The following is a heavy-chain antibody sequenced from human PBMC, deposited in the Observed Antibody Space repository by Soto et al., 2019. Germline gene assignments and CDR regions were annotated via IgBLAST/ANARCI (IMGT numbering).Heavy chain of an antibody. D-gene: IGHD3-3*01. CDR3: ATVGITIFGVVTIPRGNWFGP. Sequence: GASVKVSCKVSGYTLTELSMHWVRQAPGKGLEWMGGFDPEDGETIYAQKFQGRVTMTEDTSTDTAYMELSSLRSEDTAVYYCATVGITIFGVVTIPRGNWFGPWGQGTLVTVSS. CDR2: FDPEDGET. CDR1: GYTLTELS. V-gene: IGHV1-24*01. J-gene: IGHJ5*02.